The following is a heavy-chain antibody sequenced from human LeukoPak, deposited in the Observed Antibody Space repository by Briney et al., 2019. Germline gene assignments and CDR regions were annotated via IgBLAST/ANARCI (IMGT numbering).Heavy chain of an antibody. CDR1: GFTFSSYA. CDR3: ARDRGVVVVAATPNDY. CDR2: ISSSGSTI. Sequence: GGSLRLSCAASGFTFSSYAMSWVRQAPGKGLEWVSYISSSGSTIYYADSVKGRFTISRDNAKNSLYLQMNSLRAEDTAVYYCARDRGVVVVAATPNDYWGQGTLVTVSS. J-gene: IGHJ4*02. D-gene: IGHD2-15*01. V-gene: IGHV3-48*04.